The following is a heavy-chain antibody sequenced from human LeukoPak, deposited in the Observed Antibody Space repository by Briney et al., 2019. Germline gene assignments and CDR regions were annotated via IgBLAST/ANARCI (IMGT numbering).Heavy chain of an antibody. V-gene: IGHV3-33*06. Sequence: GGSLRLSCAASGFTFSSYGMHWVRQAPGKGLEWVAVIWYDGSNKYYADSVKGRFTISRDNSKNALYLQMNSLRAEDTAVYYCAKDFGRFGELLSYYFDYWGQGTLVTVSS. CDR2: IWYDGSNK. J-gene: IGHJ4*02. CDR1: GFTFSSYG. D-gene: IGHD3-10*01. CDR3: AKDFGRFGELLSYYFDY.